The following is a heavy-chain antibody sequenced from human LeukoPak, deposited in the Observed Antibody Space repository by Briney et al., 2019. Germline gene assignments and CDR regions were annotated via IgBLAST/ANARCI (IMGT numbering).Heavy chain of an antibody. CDR2: IKQEGREK. CDR1: GFTFSSYW. Sequence: PGGAPRLSCAASGFTFSSYWLSWVRHAPGEGLERVANIKQEGREKYYVHSVKSRFTISRDNAKTSLYLQMKSLRAENTAVYYCARDLGSSSWYQRGGYFDYWGQGTLVTVSS. CDR3: ARDLGSSSWYQRGGYFDY. V-gene: IGHV3-7*01. D-gene: IGHD6-13*01. J-gene: IGHJ4*02.